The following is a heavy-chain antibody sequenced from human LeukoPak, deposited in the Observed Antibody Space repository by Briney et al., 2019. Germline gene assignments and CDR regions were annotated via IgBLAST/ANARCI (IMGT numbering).Heavy chain of an antibody. CDR2: IYYSGST. V-gene: IGHV4-39*01. CDR1: GGSISSSSYY. D-gene: IGHD2-2*01. CDR3: ARHEDCSSTSCNYYYYYYMDV. J-gene: IGHJ6*03. Sequence: PSETLSLTCTVSGGSISSSSYYWGWIRQPPGKGLEWIGSIYYSGSTYYNPSLKSRVTISVDTSKNQFSLKLSSVTAADTAVYYCARHEDCSSTSCNYYYYYYMDVWGKGTTVTVSS.